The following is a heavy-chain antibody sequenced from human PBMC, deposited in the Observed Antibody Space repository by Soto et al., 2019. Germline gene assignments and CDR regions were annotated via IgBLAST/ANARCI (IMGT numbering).Heavy chain of an antibody. V-gene: IGHV4-59*01. J-gene: IGHJ4*02. D-gene: IGHD1-26*01. CDR2: IYYSGIT. CDR3: AREWDLAPDY. CDR1: GGSISSYY. Sequence: QVQLQESGPGLVKPSETLSLTCTVSGGSISSYYWSWMRQPPGKGLQWIGYIYYSGITNYNPSLKSRVTISVDTSKNQFSLKLSSVTAADTALYYCAREWDLAPDYWGQGTLVTVSS.